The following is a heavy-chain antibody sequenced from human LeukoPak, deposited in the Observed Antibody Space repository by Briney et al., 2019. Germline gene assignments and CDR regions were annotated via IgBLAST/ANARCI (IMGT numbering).Heavy chain of an antibody. CDR3: ARDGGGYNL. CDR1: GFTFSSYW. Sequence: GGSLRLSCAASGFTFSSYWMSWVRQAQGKGLEWVANIKQDGSEQYYVDSVKGRFTISRDNAKNSLYLQMDSLRAEDTAVYYCARDGGGYNLWGQGTLVTVSS. V-gene: IGHV3-7*04. D-gene: IGHD5-24*01. CDR2: IKQDGSEQ. J-gene: IGHJ4*02.